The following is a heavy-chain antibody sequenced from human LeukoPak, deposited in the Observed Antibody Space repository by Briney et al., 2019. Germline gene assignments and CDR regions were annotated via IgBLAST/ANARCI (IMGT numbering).Heavy chain of an antibody. CDR1: GFTFSSYG. V-gene: IGHV3-48*04. Sequence: GGSLRLSCAASGFTFSSYGMSWVRQAPGKGLEWVSYISSSGSTIYYADSVKGRFTISRDNAKNSLYLQMNSLRAEDTAVYYCARARHVEEGFDYWGQGTLVTVSS. CDR2: ISSSGSTI. CDR3: ARARHVEEGFDY. D-gene: IGHD5-24*01. J-gene: IGHJ4*02.